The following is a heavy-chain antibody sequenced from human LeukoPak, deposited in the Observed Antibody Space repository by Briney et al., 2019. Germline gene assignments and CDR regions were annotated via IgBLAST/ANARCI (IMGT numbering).Heavy chain of an antibody. J-gene: IGHJ4*02. V-gene: IGHV3-48*03. CDR3: ARDLQTYYDFWSGFDY. D-gene: IGHD3-3*01. CDR1: GFTSSSYE. Sequence: GGSLRLSCAASGFTSSSYEMNWVRQAPGKGLEWVSYISSSGSTIYYADSVKGRFTISRDNAKNSLYLQMNSLRAEDTAVYYCARDLQTYYDFWSGFDYWGQGTLVTVSS. CDR2: ISSSGSTI.